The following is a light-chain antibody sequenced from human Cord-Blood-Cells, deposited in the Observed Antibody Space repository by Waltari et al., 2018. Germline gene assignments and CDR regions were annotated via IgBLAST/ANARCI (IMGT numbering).Light chain of an antibody. CDR3: QQYYSTLWT. CDR1: QSVLYSSNNKNY. Sequence: DIVMTQSPDSLAVSLGERATINCKSSQSVLYSSNNKNYLAWYQQKPGQPPKLLIYWASTRESGVPGRFSGSGSGTEFTLTISSLQAEDVAVYYCQQYYSTLWTFGQGTKVEIK. CDR2: WAS. V-gene: IGKV4-1*01. J-gene: IGKJ1*01.